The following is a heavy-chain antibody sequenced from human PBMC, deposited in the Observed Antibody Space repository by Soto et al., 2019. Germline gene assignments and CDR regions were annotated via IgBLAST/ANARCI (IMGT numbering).Heavy chain of an antibody. CDR3: ASGMATISPRVDY. CDR1: GGSFSGYY. CDR2: INHSVST. J-gene: IGHJ4*02. D-gene: IGHD5-12*01. V-gene: IGHV4-34*01. Sequence: SETLSLTCAVYGGSFSGYYWSWIRQPPGEGLEWIGEINHSVSTNYNPSLKSRVTISVDTSKNQFSLKLSSVTAADTAVYYCASGMATISPRVDYWGKGNLVTVSA.